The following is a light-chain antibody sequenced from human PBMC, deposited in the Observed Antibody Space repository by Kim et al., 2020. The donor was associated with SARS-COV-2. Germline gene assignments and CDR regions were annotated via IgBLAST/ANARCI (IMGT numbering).Light chain of an antibody. J-gene: IGKJ1*01. Sequence: SPGERATRSCRASQSVSRSYLAWYQQKPGQAPRLLIYDASNRATDIPDRFSGSGSGTDFTLTISRLEPEDFAVYYCQQYSRSPQTFGQGTKVDIK. CDR3: QQYSRSPQT. CDR2: DAS. V-gene: IGKV3-20*01. CDR1: QSVSRSY.